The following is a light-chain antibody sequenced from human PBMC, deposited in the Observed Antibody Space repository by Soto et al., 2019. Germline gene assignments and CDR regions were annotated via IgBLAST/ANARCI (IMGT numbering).Light chain of an antibody. CDR1: QGVRDD. CDR3: LQESNYPLS. CDR2: SAS. V-gene: IGKV1-6*01. J-gene: IGKJ4*01. Sequence: SQMTQSPSSLSASVGVRVTITCRASQGVRDDLGWYQEKPGKAPKLLIYSASSLQSGVPSRFSGSGSGTDFTLTIVGLQPEDVATYYCLQESNYPLSFGGGTKVEIK.